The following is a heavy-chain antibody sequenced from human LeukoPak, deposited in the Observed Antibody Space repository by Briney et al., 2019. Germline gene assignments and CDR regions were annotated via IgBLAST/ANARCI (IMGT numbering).Heavy chain of an antibody. CDR3: ASGEYDSSGYFDY. Sequence: GGSLRLSCAASGFTSSDYYMSWIRQAPGKGLEWVSYISSSGSTIYYADSVKGRFTISRDNAKNSLYLQMNSLRAEDTAVYYCASGEYDSSGYFDYWGQGTLVTVSS. V-gene: IGHV3-11*01. D-gene: IGHD3-22*01. CDR1: GFTSSDYY. CDR2: ISSSGSTI. J-gene: IGHJ4*02.